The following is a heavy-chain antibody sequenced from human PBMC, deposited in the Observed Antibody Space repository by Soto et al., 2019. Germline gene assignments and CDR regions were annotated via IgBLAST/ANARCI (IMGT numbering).Heavy chain of an antibody. V-gene: IGHV4-59*01. J-gene: IGHJ4*02. CDR3: ARGRTVRNYADDSSNYFYFFDY. D-gene: IGHD3-22*01. CDR1: GDSISTFY. CDR2: VYYTGST. Sequence: SETLSLTCTVPGDSISTFYWGWMRQSPGKELEWIGYVYYTGSTNYNPSLKSRVTISVDRSKNQFSLKLTSANAADTAVYYCARGRTVRNYADDSSNYFYFFDYWGQGTQVTVSS.